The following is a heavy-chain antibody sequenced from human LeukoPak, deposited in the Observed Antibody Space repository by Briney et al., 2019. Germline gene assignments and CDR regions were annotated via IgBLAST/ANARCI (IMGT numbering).Heavy chain of an antibody. CDR3: VKESTSSGYYYAPDY. D-gene: IGHD3-22*01. CDR1: GFTFSSYA. CDR2: IRGSGGST. J-gene: IGHJ4*02. Sequence: QPGGSLRLSCEVSGFTFSSYAMSWVRQAPGKGLEWVSGIRGSGGSTYYGDSVKGRFTISRDNSENTLYLQMNSLRAEDTAVYYCVKESTSSGYYYAPDYWGQGTLVTVS. V-gene: IGHV3-23*01.